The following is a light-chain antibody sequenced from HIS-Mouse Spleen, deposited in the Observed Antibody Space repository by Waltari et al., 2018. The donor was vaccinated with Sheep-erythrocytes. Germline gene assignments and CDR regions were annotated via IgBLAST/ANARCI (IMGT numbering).Light chain of an antibody. Sequence: QSALTQPASVSGSPGQSITISCTRTSSDVGSYNLVSWYQQHPGKAPKIMIYEGSKRPSGVSNRFSGSKSGNTASLTISGLQAEDEADYYCCSYAGSSTPWVFGGGTKLTVL. CDR2: EGS. CDR3: CSYAGSSTPWV. J-gene: IGLJ3*02. CDR1: SSDVGSYNL. V-gene: IGLV2-23*01.